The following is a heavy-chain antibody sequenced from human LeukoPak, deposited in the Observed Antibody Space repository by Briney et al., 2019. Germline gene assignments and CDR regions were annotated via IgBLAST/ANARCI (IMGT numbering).Heavy chain of an antibody. V-gene: IGHV4-30-4*01. Sequence: SETLSLTCTVSGGSISSGDYYWSWIRQPPGKGLEWIGYIYYSGSTYYNPSLKSRVTISVDTSKNQFSLKLSSVTAADTAVYYCARRKSSWEFDYWGQGTLVTVSS. J-gene: IGHJ4*02. CDR3: ARRKSSWEFDY. CDR1: GGSISSGDYY. CDR2: IYYSGST. D-gene: IGHD6-13*01.